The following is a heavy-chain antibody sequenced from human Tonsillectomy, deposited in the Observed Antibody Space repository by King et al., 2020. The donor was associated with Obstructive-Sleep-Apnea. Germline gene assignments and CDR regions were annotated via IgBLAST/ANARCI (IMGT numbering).Heavy chain of an antibody. CDR3: ARDRIRGGYSVRGMDV. V-gene: IGHV3-30*04. D-gene: IGHD1-26*01. J-gene: IGHJ6*02. Sequence: QVQLVESGGGVVQPGRSLRLSCAASGFTFSNYAMHWVRQAPGKGLEWVAVISYDGGNKFYADSVKGRFTISRDNSKNTLWLQMDSLRAEDTAVYYCARDRIRGGYSVRGMDVWGQGTTVTVSS. CDR2: ISYDGGNK. CDR1: GFTFSNYA.